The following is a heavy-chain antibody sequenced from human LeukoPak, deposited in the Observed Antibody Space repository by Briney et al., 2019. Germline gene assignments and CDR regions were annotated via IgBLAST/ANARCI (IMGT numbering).Heavy chain of an antibody. D-gene: IGHD2-15*01. CDR1: GFTFSSSA. J-gene: IGHJ4*02. Sequence: GGSLRLSCVASGFTFSSSAMSWVRQAPGKGLEWVSTIGTGDDRYYTDSVKGRFTISRDNSKNTLYPQMSSLRAEDTAVYYCAKNVPGRAIDYWGQGTLVTVSS. V-gene: IGHV3-23*01. CDR2: IGTGDDR. CDR3: AKNVPGRAIDY.